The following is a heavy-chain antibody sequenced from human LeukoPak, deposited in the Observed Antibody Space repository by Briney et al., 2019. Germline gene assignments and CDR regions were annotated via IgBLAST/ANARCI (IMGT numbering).Heavy chain of an antibody. D-gene: IGHD3-3*01. Sequence: PGGSLRLSCAASGFTFDDYAMHWVRQAPGKGLEWVSGITWHSESIDYADSVRGRFAISRDNAKNSLYLQMNSLRAEGTALYYCAAVPETDFWRGFYLDYWGQGTLVTVSS. J-gene: IGHJ4*02. CDR1: GFTFDDYA. CDR3: AAVPETDFWRGFYLDY. CDR2: ITWHSESI. V-gene: IGHV3-9*01.